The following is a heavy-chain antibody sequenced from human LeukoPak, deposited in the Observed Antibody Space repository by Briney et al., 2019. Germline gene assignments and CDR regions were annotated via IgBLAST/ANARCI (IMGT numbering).Heavy chain of an antibody. Sequence: GGSLRLSCAASGFTFSSYSMNWVRQAPGKGLEWVSSISSSSSYIYYADSVKGRFTISRDNAKNSLYLQMNSLRAEDTAVYYCARALNWSSPPYFDYWGQGTLVTVSS. CDR1: GFTFSSYS. J-gene: IGHJ4*02. V-gene: IGHV3-21*06. CDR2: ISSSSSYI. D-gene: IGHD1-1*01. CDR3: ARALNWSSPPYFDY.